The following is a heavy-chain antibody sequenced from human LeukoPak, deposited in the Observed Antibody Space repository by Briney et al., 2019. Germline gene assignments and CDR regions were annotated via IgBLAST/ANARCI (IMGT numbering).Heavy chain of an antibody. CDR2: ITSDGNTI. CDR1: GFTFNSYE. V-gene: IGHV3-48*03. D-gene: IGHD3-10*01. Sequence: GGSLRLSCAASGFTFNSYEMNWVRQAPGKGLEWISYITSDGNTIYYADSVKGRFTISRDDAKNSLYLQMSSLRAEDTAVYYCSSSPGSYPYPFDYWGEGTLVTVSS. CDR3: SSSPGSYPYPFDY. J-gene: IGHJ4*02.